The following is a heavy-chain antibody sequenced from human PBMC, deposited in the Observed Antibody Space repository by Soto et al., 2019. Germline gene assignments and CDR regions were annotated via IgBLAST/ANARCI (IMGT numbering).Heavy chain of an antibody. J-gene: IGHJ4*02. CDR3: AKVSAGSMITFGGVIAY. V-gene: IGHV3-30*18. CDR2: ISFDGDIQ. D-gene: IGHD3-16*02. CDR1: GFTFSSYA. Sequence: QVQLVESGGGVVQPGRSLRLSCAASGFTFSSYAIHWVRQAPGKGLEWVAVISFDGDIQYYADSVKGRFTISRDNSKNTLYLQMDSLRAADTAVYYCAKVSAGSMITFGGVIAYWGQGTLVTVSS.